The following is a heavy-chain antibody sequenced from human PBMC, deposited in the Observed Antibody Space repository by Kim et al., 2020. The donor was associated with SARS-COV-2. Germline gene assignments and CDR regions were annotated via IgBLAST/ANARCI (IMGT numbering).Heavy chain of an antibody. CDR3: AREPTNDYAPGHYYYYGMDV. V-gene: IGHV4-4*02. CDR1: GGSISSSNW. D-gene: IGHD4-17*01. CDR2: IYHSGST. J-gene: IGHJ6*02. Sequence: SETLSLTCAVSGGSISSSNWWSWVRQPPGKGLEWIGEIYHSGSTNYNPSLKSRVTISVDKSKNQFSLKLSSVTAADTAVYYCAREPTNDYAPGHYYYYGMDVWGQGTTVTVSS.